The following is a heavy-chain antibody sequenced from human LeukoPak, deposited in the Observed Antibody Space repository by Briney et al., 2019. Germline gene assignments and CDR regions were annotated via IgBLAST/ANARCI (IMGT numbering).Heavy chain of an antibody. V-gene: IGHV3-23*01. D-gene: IGHD3-22*01. Sequence: PGGSLRLSCAASGFTFSSYAMSWVRQAPGKGLEWVSAISGNGGSTYYADSVKGRFTISRDNSKNTLYLQMNSLRAEDTAVYYCAKRLYYYDSSGYYAQANFDYWGQGTLVTVSS. J-gene: IGHJ4*02. CDR1: GFTFSSYA. CDR3: AKRLYYYDSSGYYAQANFDY. CDR2: ISGNGGST.